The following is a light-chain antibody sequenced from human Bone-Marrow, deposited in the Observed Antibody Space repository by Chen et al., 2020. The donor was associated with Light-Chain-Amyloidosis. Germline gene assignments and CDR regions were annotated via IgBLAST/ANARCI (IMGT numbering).Light chain of an antibody. CDR3: QVWDWSSDRPV. V-gene: IGLV3-21*02. Sequence: SYVLTQPSSVSVAPGQTATIARGGNNIGSTSVHWYQQTPGQAPLLVVYADNDRPSGNPERLSGSNSGNTATLTISRVEAGDEADYYCQVWDWSSDRPVCGGGTKLTVL. CDR2: ADN. CDR1: NIGSTS. J-gene: IGLJ3*02.